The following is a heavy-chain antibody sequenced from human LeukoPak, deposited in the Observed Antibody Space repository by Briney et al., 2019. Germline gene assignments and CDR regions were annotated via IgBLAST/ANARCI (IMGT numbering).Heavy chain of an antibody. Sequence: ESLKISCKGSGYSFPCYLIVSVRQVSGKGLEWVGIIYAGYSDIRYSPSFQGQVTISADKSIGTAYLQWRSVKASDTAMYYCARFVREGLNWFDPWGQGTLVTVSS. J-gene: IGHJ5*02. CDR1: GYSFPCYL. CDR2: IYAGYSDI. D-gene: IGHD1-26*01. CDR3: ARFVREGLNWFDP. V-gene: IGHV5-51*01.